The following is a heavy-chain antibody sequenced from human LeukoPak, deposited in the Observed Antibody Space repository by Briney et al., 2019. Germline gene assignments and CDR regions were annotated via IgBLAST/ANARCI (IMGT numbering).Heavy chain of an antibody. V-gene: IGHV4-34*01. CDR2: INHSGST. J-gene: IGHJ6*03. CDR3: ARGRVTMTVVVNSYYYSMDV. Sequence: SETLSLTCAVYGGSFSGYYWSWIRQPPGKGLEWIGEINHSGSTNYNPSLKSRVTISVDTSKNQFSLKLSSVTAADTALYYCARGRVTMTVVVNSYYYSMDVWGKGTTVTVSS. D-gene: IGHD3-22*01. CDR1: GGSFSGYY.